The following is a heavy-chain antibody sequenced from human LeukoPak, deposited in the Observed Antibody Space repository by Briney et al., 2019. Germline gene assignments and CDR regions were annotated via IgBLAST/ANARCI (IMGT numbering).Heavy chain of an antibody. J-gene: IGHJ3*02. CDR3: ARDRGIYSSSWYGGRGDAFDI. V-gene: IGHV4-34*01. D-gene: IGHD6-13*01. Sequence: SETLSLTCAVYGGSFSGYYWSWIRQPPGKGLEWIGEVNHSGSTNYNPSLKSRVTISVDTSKNQFSLELSSVTAADTAVYYCARDRGIYSSSWYGGRGDAFDIWGQGTMVTVSS. CDR1: GGSFSGYY. CDR2: VNHSGST.